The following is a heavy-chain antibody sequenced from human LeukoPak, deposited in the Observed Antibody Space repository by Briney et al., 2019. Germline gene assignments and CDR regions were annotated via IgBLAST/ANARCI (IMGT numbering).Heavy chain of an antibody. Sequence: GGSLRLSCAGSGFSFSNYAMHWVRQPPGKGLEWVADISNDGNNKYYPDSVKGRFTISRDNSRNTLYLQMNSLSTEDTAVYYCARDYQHYYESRSYYNYFFDYWGQGTLVTVSS. J-gene: IGHJ4*02. D-gene: IGHD3-10*01. CDR1: GFSFSNYA. V-gene: IGHV3-30-3*01. CDR2: ISNDGNNK. CDR3: ARDYQHYYESRSYYNYFFDY.